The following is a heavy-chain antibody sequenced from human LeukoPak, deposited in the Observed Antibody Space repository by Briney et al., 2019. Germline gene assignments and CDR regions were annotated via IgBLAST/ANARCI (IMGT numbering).Heavy chain of an antibody. CDR1: GFTFSSYA. V-gene: IGHV3-30-3*01. D-gene: IGHD2-21*01. CDR2: ISYDGSNK. J-gene: IGHJ4*02. Sequence: GGSLRLSCAASGFTFSSYAMHWVRQAPGKGLEWVAVISYDGSNKYYADSVKGRFTISRDNSKNTLYLQMNSLRAEDTAVYYCARDPRGESHFDYWGQGTLVTVSS. CDR3: ARDPRGESHFDY.